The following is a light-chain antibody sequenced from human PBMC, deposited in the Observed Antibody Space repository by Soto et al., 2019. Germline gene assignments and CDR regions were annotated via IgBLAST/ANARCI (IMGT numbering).Light chain of an antibody. CDR2: GAS. J-gene: IGKJ4*01. V-gene: IGKV3-20*01. CDR3: QQYDTSSPLT. CDR1: QSVSSNY. Sequence: IVLTQSPGTLSLSPGDRATLSCRASQSVSSNYLGWYQQKPGQAPRLLLYGASSRAIGIPDRFSGSGSGTDFTLTISRLEPEDFAVYYCQQYDTSSPLTFGGGTKVDIK.